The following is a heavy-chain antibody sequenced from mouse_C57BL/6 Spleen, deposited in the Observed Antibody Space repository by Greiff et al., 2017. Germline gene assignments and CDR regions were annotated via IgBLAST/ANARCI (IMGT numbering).Heavy chain of an antibody. CDR2: IWSGGST. Sequence: QVQLKESGPGLVQPSQSLSITCTVSGFSLTSYGVHWVRQSPGKGLEWLGVIWSGGSTDYNAAFISRLSISKDNSKSQVFFKMNSLQADDTAIYYCARTDGSSYDWYFDVWGTVTTVTVSS. D-gene: IGHD1-1*01. CDR1: GFSLTSYG. J-gene: IGHJ1*03. CDR3: ARTDGSSYDWYFDV. V-gene: IGHV2-2*01.